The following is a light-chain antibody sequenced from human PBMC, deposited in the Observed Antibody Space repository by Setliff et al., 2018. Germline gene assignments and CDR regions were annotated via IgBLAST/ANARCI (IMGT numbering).Light chain of an antibody. Sequence: QSVLTQPASVSGSPGQLITISCTGTSSDVGGYNYVSWYQQHPGKAPKLMIYDVSNRPSGVSNRFSGSKSGNTASLTISGLQAEDEADYYCCSYTISSTRVFGTGTKVTVL. CDR3: CSYTISSTRV. V-gene: IGLV2-14*01. J-gene: IGLJ1*01. CDR2: DVS. CDR1: SSDVGGYNY.